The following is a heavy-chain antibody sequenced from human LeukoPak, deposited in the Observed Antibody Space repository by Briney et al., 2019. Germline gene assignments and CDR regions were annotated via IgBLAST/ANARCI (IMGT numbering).Heavy chain of an antibody. V-gene: IGHV4-39*01. J-gene: IGHJ5*02. D-gene: IGHD2-21*01. CDR2: IYYSGST. CDR1: GGSISSSSYY. Sequence: SETLSLTCTVSGGSISSSSYYWGWIRQPPGKGLEWIGSIYYSGSTYYNPSLKSRVTISVDTSKNQFSLKLSSVTAADTAVYYCARLAYSYNWFDPWGQGTLVTVSS. CDR3: ARLAYSYNWFDP.